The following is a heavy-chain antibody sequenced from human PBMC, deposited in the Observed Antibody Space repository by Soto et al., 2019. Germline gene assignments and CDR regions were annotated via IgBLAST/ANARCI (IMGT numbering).Heavy chain of an antibody. CDR1: GGTFSSYR. V-gene: IGHV1-69*01. Sequence: QVQLVQSGAEVKKPGSSVKVSCKASGGTFSSYRINWVRQAPGQGLEWVGGIVPIYRTADYAQKFQGRVTITADESARTAYLELRSLKSQDTAVYYCARDSGAKLSSSWGQGTLVTVSP. CDR2: IVPIYRTA. CDR3: ARDSGAKLSSS. D-gene: IGHD6-13*01. J-gene: IGHJ4*02.